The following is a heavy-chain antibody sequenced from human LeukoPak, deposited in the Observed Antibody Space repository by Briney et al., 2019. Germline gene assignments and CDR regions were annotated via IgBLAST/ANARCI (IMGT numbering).Heavy chain of an antibody. D-gene: IGHD3-10*01. J-gene: IGHJ4*02. CDR1: GGSISSSSYY. Sequence: SSETLSLTCTVSGGSISSSSYYWGWIRQPPGKGLEWIGSIYYSGSTYYNPSLKSRVTISVDTSENQFSLKLSSVTAADTAVYYCARNRLPYYYGSGSYYSKEYYFDYWGQGTLVTVSS. CDR2: IYYSGST. V-gene: IGHV4-39*01. CDR3: ARNRLPYYYGSGSYYSKEYYFDY.